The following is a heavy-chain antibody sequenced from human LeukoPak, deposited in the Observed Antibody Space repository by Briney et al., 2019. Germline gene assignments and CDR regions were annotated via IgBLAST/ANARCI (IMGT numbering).Heavy chain of an antibody. V-gene: IGHV3-11*01. CDR1: GFTFSDYY. Sequence: PGGSLRLSCAASGFTFSDYYMSWIRQAPGKGLEWVSYISSSGSTIYYADSVKGRFTISRDNAKNSLYLQMNSLRAEDTAVYYCAWINIAVAGKLFDYWGQGTLVTVSS. CDR2: ISSSGSTI. CDR3: AWINIAVAGKLFDY. D-gene: IGHD6-19*01. J-gene: IGHJ4*02.